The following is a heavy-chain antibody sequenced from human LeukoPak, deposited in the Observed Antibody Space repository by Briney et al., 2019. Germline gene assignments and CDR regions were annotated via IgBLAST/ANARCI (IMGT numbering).Heavy chain of an antibody. CDR2: IIPILGIA. CDR1: GGTLSSYA. Sequence: SVKVSCKASGGTLSSYAISWVRQAPGQGLEWMGRIIPILGIANYAQKFQGRVTITADKSTSTAYMELSSLRSEDTAVYYCARNMNYYGSGSPDYYYYGMDVWGQGTTVTVSS. D-gene: IGHD3-10*01. J-gene: IGHJ6*02. CDR3: ARNMNYYGSGSPDYYYYGMDV. V-gene: IGHV1-69*04.